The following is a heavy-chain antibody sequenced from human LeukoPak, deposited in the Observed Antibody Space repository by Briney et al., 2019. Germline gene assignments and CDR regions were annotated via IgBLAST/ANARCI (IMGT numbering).Heavy chain of an antibody. Sequence: GASVKVSCKASGYTFTSYGISWVRQAPGQGLEWMGWISANSGSTNYAQKLQGRVTMTTDTSTSTAYMDLRSLRSDDTAVYYCARGGDSSGWYVFDYWGQGTLVTVSS. CDR1: GYTFTSYG. V-gene: IGHV1-18*01. D-gene: IGHD6-19*01. J-gene: IGHJ4*02. CDR2: ISANSGST. CDR3: ARGGDSSGWYVFDY.